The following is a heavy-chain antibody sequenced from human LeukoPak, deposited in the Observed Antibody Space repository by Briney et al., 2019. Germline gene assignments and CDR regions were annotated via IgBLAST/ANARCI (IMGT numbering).Heavy chain of an antibody. Sequence: GASVKVSCKASGYTFTSYDINWVRQATGQGLEWMGWMSPNSGNTGYAQKFQGRVTMTRNTSISTAYMELSSLRSEDTAVYYCARAYSGYVPFDYWGQGTLVTVSS. CDR3: ARAYSGYVPFDY. CDR1: GYTFTSYD. J-gene: IGHJ4*02. V-gene: IGHV1-8*01. CDR2: MSPNSGNT. D-gene: IGHD5-12*01.